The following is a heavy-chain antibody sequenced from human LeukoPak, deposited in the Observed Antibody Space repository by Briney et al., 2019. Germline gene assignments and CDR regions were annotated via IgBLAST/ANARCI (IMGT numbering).Heavy chain of an antibody. V-gene: IGHV3-23*01. CDR1: GFPFNNHG. CDR3: ARFPRRGYSDYYYYYMDV. Sequence: GGSLRLSCAASGFPFNNHGMSWVRQAPGKGLEWVSGIIGGAGSTYYADSVKGRFTISRDNAKNSLYLQMNSLRAEDTAVYYCARFPRRGYSDYYYYYMDVWGKGTTVTVSS. J-gene: IGHJ6*03. CDR2: IIGGAGST. D-gene: IGHD2-21*01.